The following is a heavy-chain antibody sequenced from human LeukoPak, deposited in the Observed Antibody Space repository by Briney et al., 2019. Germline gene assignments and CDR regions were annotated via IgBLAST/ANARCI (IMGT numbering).Heavy chain of an antibody. CDR3: ARAERGDAFDI. V-gene: IGHV4-30-2*01. CDR1: GGSISSGGYS. J-gene: IGHJ3*02. CDR2: FYRSGST. D-gene: IGHD3-16*01. Sequence: SETLSLTCAVSGGSISSGGYSWTWIRQPPVKGLEWIGYFYRSGSTYYNPSLKSRVTISVDRSKNQFFLKLSSVTAADTAVYYCARAERGDAFDIWGQGTLVTVSS.